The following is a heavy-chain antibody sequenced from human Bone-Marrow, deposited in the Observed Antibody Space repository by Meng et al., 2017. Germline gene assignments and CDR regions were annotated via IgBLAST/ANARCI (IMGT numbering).Heavy chain of an antibody. J-gene: IGHJ4*02. Sequence: QVQLQHCGEGLLKRSESLSLTGAVYGGSFSGYYGSWIRQPPGKGLEWIGEINHSGSTNYNPSLKSRVTISVDTSQNNLSLKLSSVTAADSAVYYCARGPTTMAHDFDYWGQGTLVTVSS. CDR3: ARGPTTMAHDFDY. D-gene: IGHD4-11*01. V-gene: IGHV4-34*01. CDR2: INHSGST. CDR1: GGSFSGYY.